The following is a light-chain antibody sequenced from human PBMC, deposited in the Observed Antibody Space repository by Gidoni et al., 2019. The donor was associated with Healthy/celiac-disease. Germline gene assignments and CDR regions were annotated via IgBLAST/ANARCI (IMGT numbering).Light chain of an antibody. J-gene: IGKJ4*01. CDR2: AAS. V-gene: IGKV1-39*01. CDR1: QSSSSY. CDR3: QQSYRTPLT. Sequence: DIQMTQSPSSLSASVGDRVTITCRASQSSSSYLNWYQQKPGKAPKLLIYAASSMQSGVPSRFSGSGSGTDFTLTISRLQPEDFAAYYCQQSYRTPLTFGEGTKVEIK.